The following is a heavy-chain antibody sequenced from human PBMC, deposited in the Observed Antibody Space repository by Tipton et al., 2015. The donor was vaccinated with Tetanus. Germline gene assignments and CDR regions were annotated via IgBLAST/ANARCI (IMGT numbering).Heavy chain of an antibody. CDR2: VSWNSGTM. D-gene: IGHD6-19*01. CDR3: AREPISSGRLDY. J-gene: IGHJ4*02. V-gene: IGHV3-9*01. Sequence: SLRLSCVASGFTFDDYTMHWVRQAPGKGLEWVSSVSWNSGTMGYADSVQGRITISRDNARNSLYLQMDSLRTEDTALYYCAREPISSGRLDYWGQGTLVTVSS. CDR1: GFTFDDYT.